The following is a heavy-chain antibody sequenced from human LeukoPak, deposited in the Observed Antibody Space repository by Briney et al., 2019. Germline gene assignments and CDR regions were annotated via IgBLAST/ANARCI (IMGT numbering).Heavy chain of an antibody. D-gene: IGHD6-13*01. J-gene: IGHJ4*02. CDR1: GYGFTSYW. CDR3: ARIIITAAEDYFDF. CDR2: IYPGDSDT. V-gene: IGHV5-51*01. Sequence: GESLKISCKGSGYGFTSYWIGWVRQMPGKGLEWMGIIYPGDSDTRYSPSFQGQVTISADKSISTAYLQWSSLKASDTAIYYCARIIITAAEDYFDFWGQGTLVTVSS.